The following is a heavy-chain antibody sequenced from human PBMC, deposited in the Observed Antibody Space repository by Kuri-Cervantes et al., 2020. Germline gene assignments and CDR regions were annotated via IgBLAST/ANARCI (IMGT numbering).Heavy chain of an antibody. Sequence: SETLSLTCAVSGYSISSGYYWGWIRQPPGKGLEWIGSIYHSGSTYYNPSLKSRVTISVDTSKNQFSLKLTSVTAADTAVYFCARGGRDYSGSGSYLLPQYYYYYMDVWGRGTTVTVSS. CDR3: ARGGRDYSGSGSYLLPQYYYYYMDV. J-gene: IGHJ6*03. D-gene: IGHD3-10*01. V-gene: IGHV4-38-2*01. CDR1: GYSISSGYY. CDR2: IYHSGST.